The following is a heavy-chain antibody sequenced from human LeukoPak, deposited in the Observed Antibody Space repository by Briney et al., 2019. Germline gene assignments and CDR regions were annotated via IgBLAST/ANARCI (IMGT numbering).Heavy chain of an antibody. V-gene: IGHV3-48*02. CDR3: ASGQETSKWVDFDY. Sequence: GGSLRLSCTASGWSFSSYSLSWVRQAPGKGLEWVAYISSGGSSRYYADSVKGRFTISRDNAKNSMYMQMSSLRDEDAAEYSWASGQETSKWVDFDYWGQGTLVTVSS. D-gene: IGHD2-8*01. CDR1: GWSFSSYS. J-gene: IGHJ4*02. CDR2: ISSGGSSR.